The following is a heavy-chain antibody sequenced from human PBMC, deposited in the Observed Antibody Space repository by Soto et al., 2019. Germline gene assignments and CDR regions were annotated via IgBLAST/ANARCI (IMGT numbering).Heavy chain of an antibody. D-gene: IGHD4-17*01. J-gene: IGHJ4*02. CDR2: ISAYNGNT. V-gene: IGHV1-18*01. Sequence: QVQLVQSGAEVKKPGASVKVSCKASGYTFTNYGISWVRQAPGQGLEWMGWISAYNGNTNRAQNFQGRVTMTTDTSPRTAYMELRSLRSDDTAVFYCARALSMTSLTPGYWGQGTLVTVSS. CDR3: ARALSMTSLTPGY. CDR1: GYTFTNYG.